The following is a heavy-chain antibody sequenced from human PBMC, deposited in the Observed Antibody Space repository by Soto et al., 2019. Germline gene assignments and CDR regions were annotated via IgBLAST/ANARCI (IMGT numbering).Heavy chain of an antibody. Sequence: SLRLSCAASGFRFSDYYMTWIRQAPGKGLEWVSYINSRGSTIYQADSVGGRFTVSRDNAKNSLYLQMNSLRVEDTAVYFCARARPDIVMVVGETPGYYGMDVWGQGTTVTVSS. CDR2: INSRGSTI. D-gene: IGHD2-15*01. CDR1: GFRFSDYY. J-gene: IGHJ6*02. V-gene: IGHV3-11*01. CDR3: ARARPDIVMVVGETPGYYGMDV.